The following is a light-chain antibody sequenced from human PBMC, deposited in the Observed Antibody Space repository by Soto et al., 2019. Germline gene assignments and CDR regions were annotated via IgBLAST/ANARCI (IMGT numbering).Light chain of an antibody. CDR1: QSVGSD. V-gene: IGKV3-15*01. Sequence: EIVMTQSPATLSVSPGARATLSCRASQSVGSDLVWYRQKPGQAPRLLIYGASNRATGVPDRFSGSGSGTVFTLTISSLQSDDVATYYCQKYNSAPRTFGQGTKVEIK. CDR3: QKYNSAPRT. J-gene: IGKJ1*01. CDR2: GAS.